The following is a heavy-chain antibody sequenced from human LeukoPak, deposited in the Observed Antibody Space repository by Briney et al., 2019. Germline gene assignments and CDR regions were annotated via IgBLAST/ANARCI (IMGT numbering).Heavy chain of an antibody. V-gene: IGHV4-61*01. CDR1: GGSISSSSYY. D-gene: IGHD2-15*01. CDR2: IYYSGST. Sequence: KSSETLSLTCTVSGGSISSSSYYWGWIRQPPGKGLEWIGYIYYSGSTNYNASLTNRVTISVDTSKNQFSLKLSSVTAADTAVYYCAREVGYCSGGSCYSYIDYWGQGTLVTVSS. J-gene: IGHJ4*02. CDR3: AREVGYCSGGSCYSYIDY.